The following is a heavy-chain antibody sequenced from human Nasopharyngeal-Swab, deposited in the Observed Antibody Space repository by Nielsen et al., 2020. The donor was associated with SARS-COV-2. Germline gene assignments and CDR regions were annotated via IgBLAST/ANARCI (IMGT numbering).Heavy chain of an antibody. CDR3: ARIAVHHNWFDP. Sequence: SVKVSCKASGGTFSSYAINWVRQAPGQGLEWMGGIIPIFGTANYAQKFQGRVTITADESTSTAYMELSSLRSEDTAVYYCARIAVHHNWFDPWGQGTLVTVSS. V-gene: IGHV1-69*13. CDR2: IIPIFGTA. D-gene: IGHD1-1*01. J-gene: IGHJ5*02. CDR1: GGTFSSYA.